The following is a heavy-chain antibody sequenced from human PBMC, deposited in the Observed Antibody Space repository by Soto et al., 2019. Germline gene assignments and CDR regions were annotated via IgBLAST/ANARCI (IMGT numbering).Heavy chain of an antibody. J-gene: IGHJ5*01. CDR3: AREPYDITGNRIDS. V-gene: IGHV4-30-4*01. CDR2: VYHTGST. Sequence: SETLSLTCTASGASISGDYYRNWTRYAPGKGLEWIGYVYHTGSTYHNPSLKSRGSISVDTSNNQFSLNLSSVTAADTAVYFCAREPYDITGNRIDSWGQGSPVTVSS. D-gene: IGHD3-22*01. CDR1: GASISGDYY.